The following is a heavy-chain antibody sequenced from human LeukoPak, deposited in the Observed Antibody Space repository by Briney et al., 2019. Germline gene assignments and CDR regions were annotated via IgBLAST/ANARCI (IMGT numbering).Heavy chain of an antibody. D-gene: IGHD6-19*01. J-gene: IGHJ4*02. V-gene: IGHV3-15*01. CDR2: IKSKTDGGTT. Sequence: SGGSLRLSCAASGFTFSNAWMSWVRQAPGKGLEWVGRIKSKTDGGTTDYAAPVKGRFTISRDDSKNTLYLQMNSLKTEDTAVYYCTQSLSGWYLFDYWGQGTLVTVSS. CDR1: GFTFSNAW. CDR3: TQSLSGWYLFDY.